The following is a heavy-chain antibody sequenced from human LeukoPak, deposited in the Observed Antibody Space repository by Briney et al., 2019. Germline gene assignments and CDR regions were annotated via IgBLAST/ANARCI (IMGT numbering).Heavy chain of an antibody. Sequence: SQTLSLTCTVSGGSISSGDYYWSWIRQPPGKGLEWIGYIYYSGSTYYNPSLKSRVTISVDTSKNQFSLKLSSVTAADTAVYYCAGGRGPIWFGELLEDYWGQGTLVTVSS. V-gene: IGHV4-30-4*01. CDR1: GGSISSGDYY. D-gene: IGHD3-10*01. CDR2: IYYSGST. J-gene: IGHJ4*02. CDR3: AGGRGPIWFGELLEDY.